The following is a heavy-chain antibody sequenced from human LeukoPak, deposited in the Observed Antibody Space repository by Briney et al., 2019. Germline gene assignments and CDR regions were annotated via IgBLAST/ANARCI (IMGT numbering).Heavy chain of an antibody. CDR3: AKDRRQWLSTGMDV. Sequence: GGSLRLSCVASGFTLSSYWMSWVRQAPGKGLEWVSAISGSGGNTYYADSVKGRFTISRDNSKSTLYLQMNSMRAEDTAVYYCAKDRRQWLSTGMDVWGQGTTVTVSS. CDR1: GFTLSSYW. CDR2: ISGSGGNT. J-gene: IGHJ6*02. V-gene: IGHV3-23*01. D-gene: IGHD6-19*01.